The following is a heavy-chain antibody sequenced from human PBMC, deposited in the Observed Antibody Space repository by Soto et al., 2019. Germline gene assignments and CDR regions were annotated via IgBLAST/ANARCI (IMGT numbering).Heavy chain of an antibody. J-gene: IGHJ5*02. V-gene: IGHV3-21*01. CDR1: GFTFSSYS. D-gene: IGHD6-13*01. Sequence: GGSLRLSCAASGFTFSSYSMNWVRQAPGKGLEWVSSISSSSSYIYYADSVKGRFTISRDNAKNSLYLQMNSLRAEDTAVYYCARPSGRIAAAKFRPTGGFDPWGQGTLVTVSS. CDR3: ARPSGRIAAAKFRPTGGFDP. CDR2: ISSSSSYI.